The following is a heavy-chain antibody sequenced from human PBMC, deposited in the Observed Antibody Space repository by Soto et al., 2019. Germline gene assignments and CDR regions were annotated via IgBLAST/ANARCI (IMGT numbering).Heavy chain of an antibody. D-gene: IGHD2-21*01. CDR1: GFSLDTYG. J-gene: IGHJ4*02. V-gene: IGHV3-33*01. CDR3: ARVGDWSTGGCYSGPGDY. CDR2: IWFDGTTT. Sequence: QVQLVESGGGVVQAGTSLRLSCTVSGFSLDTYGMHWVRQAPGKGLEWVAVIWFDGTTTYYADAVKGRFTISRDSSKSTLYLQMDRLRVEDTAVYYWARVGDWSTGGCYSGPGDYWGQGTLVTVSS.